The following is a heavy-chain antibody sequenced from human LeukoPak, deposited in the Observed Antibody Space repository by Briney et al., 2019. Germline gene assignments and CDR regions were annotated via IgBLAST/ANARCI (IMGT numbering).Heavy chain of an antibody. CDR2: IYYSGST. D-gene: IGHD2-2*02. CDR1: GGSISSYY. CDR3: ARHCSSTSCYREGAFDI. Sequence: PSETLSLTCTVSGGSISSYYWSWIRQPPGKGLEWIGYIYYSGSTNYNPSLKSRVTISVDTSKNQFSLKLSSVTAADTAVYYCARHCSSTSCYREGAFDIWGQGTMVTVSS. J-gene: IGHJ3*02. V-gene: IGHV4-59*08.